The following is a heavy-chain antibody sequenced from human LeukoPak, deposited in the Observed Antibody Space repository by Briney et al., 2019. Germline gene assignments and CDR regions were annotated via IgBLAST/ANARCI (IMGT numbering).Heavy chain of an antibody. Sequence: GSLRLSCAASGFTFSSYSMNWVRQAPGKGLEWLSYISGSSSTIYYADSVKGRFTISRDNAKNSLYLQMNSLRAEDTAVYYCARESXGYCSGSTCYYFYMDFWGKGTTVTVSS. V-gene: IGHV3-48*04. J-gene: IGHJ6*03. CDR3: ARESXGYCSGSTCYYFYMDF. CDR2: ISGSSSTI. D-gene: IGHD2-15*01. CDR1: GFTFSSYS.